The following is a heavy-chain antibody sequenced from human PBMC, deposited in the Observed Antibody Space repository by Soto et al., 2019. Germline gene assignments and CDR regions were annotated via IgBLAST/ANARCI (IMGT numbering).Heavy chain of an antibody. CDR3: VLRFLEWSPSGTYYYYMDV. J-gene: IGHJ6*03. CDR2: MNPNSGNT. D-gene: IGHD3-3*01. V-gene: IGHV1-8*01. CDR1: GYNFTSYD. Sequence: ASVKVSCKASGYNFTSYDINWVRQATGQGLEWMGWMNPNSGNTGYAQKFQGRVTMTRNTSISTAYMELSSLRSEDTAVYYCVLRFLEWSPSGTYYYYMDVWGKGTTVTVSS.